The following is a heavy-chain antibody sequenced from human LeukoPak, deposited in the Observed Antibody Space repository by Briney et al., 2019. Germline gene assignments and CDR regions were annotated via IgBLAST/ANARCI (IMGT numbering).Heavy chain of an antibody. D-gene: IGHD2-15*01. V-gene: IGHV1-69*13. CDR2: IIPIFGTA. Sequence: SVKVSCKASGGTFSSYAISWVRQAPGQGLEWMGGIIPIFGTANYAQKFQGRVTITADESTSTAYMELSSLRSEDTAVYYCARCGGGTTCPSYYYFYMDVWGKGTTVTISS. CDR1: GGTFSSYA. CDR3: ARCGGGTTCPSYYYFYMDV. J-gene: IGHJ6*03.